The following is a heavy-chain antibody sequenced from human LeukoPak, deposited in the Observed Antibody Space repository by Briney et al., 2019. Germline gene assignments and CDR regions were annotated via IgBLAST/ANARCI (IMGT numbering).Heavy chain of an antibody. CDR2: IKSEAGGGTT. CDR3: TTNDAFDI. Sequence: GGSLRLSCAASGFTFSSYAMNWVRQAPGKGLEWVGRIKSEAGGGTTDYAAPVKARFSISRDDSQNTLYLQMNNLKMEDTAVYYCTTNDAFDIWGQGTMVTVFS. CDR1: GFTFSSYA. V-gene: IGHV3-15*01. J-gene: IGHJ3*02.